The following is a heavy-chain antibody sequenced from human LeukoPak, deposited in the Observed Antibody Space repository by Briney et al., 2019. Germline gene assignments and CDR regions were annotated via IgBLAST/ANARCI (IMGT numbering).Heavy chain of an antibody. J-gene: IGHJ5*02. D-gene: IGHD4-17*01. CDR2: IYSDGTI. Sequence: SETLSLTCTVSGGSISRYYWSWIRQPAGKGLEWIGRIYSDGTITYNPSLQSRLTMSIDTSKNQFSLKLSFVAAADTAVYYCARDSGTTGEVKFDPWGQGTLVTVSS. CDR3: ARDSGTTGEVKFDP. CDR1: GGSISRYY. V-gene: IGHV4-4*07.